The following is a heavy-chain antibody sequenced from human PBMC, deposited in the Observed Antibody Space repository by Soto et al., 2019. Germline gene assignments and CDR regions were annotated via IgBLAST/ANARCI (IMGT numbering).Heavy chain of an antibody. CDR3: GRSKARPRILLDY. Sequence: NPSETLSLTCAVSGGSISSSNWWSWVRQPPGKGLEWIGEIYHSGSTNYNPSLKSRVTISVDKSKNQFSLKLSSVTAADTAVYYCGRSKARPRILLDYWGQGTLVTVSS. CDR1: GGSISSSNW. V-gene: IGHV4-4*02. D-gene: IGHD6-6*01. J-gene: IGHJ4*02. CDR2: IYHSGST.